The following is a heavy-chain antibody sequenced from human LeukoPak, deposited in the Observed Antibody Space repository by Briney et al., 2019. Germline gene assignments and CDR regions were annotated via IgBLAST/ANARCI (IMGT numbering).Heavy chain of an antibody. CDR1: GFTFSSYW. CDR2: IKQDGSEK. Sequence: PGGSLRLSCAASGFTFSSYWMSWVRQAPGKGLEWVANIKQDGSEKYYVDSVKGRFTISRDNAKNSLYLQMNSLRAEDTAVYYCARASYCSSTSCYRTPGIAAAGTYALPDYWGQGTLVTVSS. J-gene: IGHJ4*02. CDR3: ARASYCSSTSCYRTPGIAAAGTYALPDY. V-gene: IGHV3-7*04. D-gene: IGHD2-2*02.